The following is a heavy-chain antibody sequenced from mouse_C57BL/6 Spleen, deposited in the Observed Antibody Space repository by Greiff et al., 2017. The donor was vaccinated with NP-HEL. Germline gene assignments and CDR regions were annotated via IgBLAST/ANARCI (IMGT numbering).Heavy chain of an antibody. V-gene: IGHV1-64*01. Sequence: VQLQESGAELVKPGASVKLSCKASGYTFTSYWMHWVKQRPGQGLEWIGMIHPNSGSTNYNEKFKSKATLTVDKSSSTAYMQLSSLTSEDSAVYYCARWGGRGDYWGQGTTLTVSS. CDR2: IHPNSGST. CDR3: ARWGGRGDY. CDR1: GYTFTSYW. D-gene: IGHD3-3*01. J-gene: IGHJ2*01.